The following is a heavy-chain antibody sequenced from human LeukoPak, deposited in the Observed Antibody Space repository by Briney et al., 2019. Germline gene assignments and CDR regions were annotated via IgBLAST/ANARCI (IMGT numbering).Heavy chain of an antibody. D-gene: IGHD5-18*01. J-gene: IGHJ4*02. Sequence: HPGGSLRLSCAASGFIFSSYEMNWVRQAPGKGLEWVSYISSSGSTIYYADSVKGRFTISRDNAKNSLYLQMNSLRAEDTAVYYCARDDSYGLDYWGQGTLVTVSS. CDR1: GFIFSSYE. CDR3: ARDDSYGLDY. CDR2: ISSSGSTI. V-gene: IGHV3-48*03.